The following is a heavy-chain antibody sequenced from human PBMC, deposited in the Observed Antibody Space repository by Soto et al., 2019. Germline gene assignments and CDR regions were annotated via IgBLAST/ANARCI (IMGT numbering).Heavy chain of an antibody. CDR1: GFTFRSYT. CDR3: VKGPYNYDNNYSGAFDI. D-gene: IGHD3-22*01. J-gene: IGHJ3*02. Sequence: EVQLVESGGGLVQPGGSLRLSCSASGFTFRSYTMHWVRQAPGKGLECVSAISSNGGSTYYADSVKGRLTISRDNSRNTLYLQMSSLRTDDMAVYYCVKGPYNYDNNYSGAFDIWGQGTVVTVSS. V-gene: IGHV3-64D*06. CDR2: ISSNGGST.